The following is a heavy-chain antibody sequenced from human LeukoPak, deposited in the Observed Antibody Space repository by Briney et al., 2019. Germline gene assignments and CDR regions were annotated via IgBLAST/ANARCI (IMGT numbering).Heavy chain of an antibody. CDR2: IYYSGST. Sequence: SETLSLTCTVSGGSISSYYWSWIRQPPGKGLEWIAYIYYSGSTNYNPSLKSRVTISVDTSKNQFSLKLSSVTAADTAVYYCARGITMVRGAPYYFDYWGQGTLVTVSS. V-gene: IGHV4-59*08. CDR1: GGSISSYY. CDR3: ARGITMVRGAPYYFDY. D-gene: IGHD3-10*01. J-gene: IGHJ4*02.